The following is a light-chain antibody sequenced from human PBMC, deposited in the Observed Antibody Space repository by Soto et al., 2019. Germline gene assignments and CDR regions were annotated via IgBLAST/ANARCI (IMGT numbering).Light chain of an antibody. CDR2: GAS. J-gene: IGKJ1*01. CDR1: QYVSTSY. Sequence: EIVLTQSPGTLSLSPGERATLSCRASQYVSTSYLAWYQQKPGQAPRLLIYGASTRATGIPDRFSGSGSATDFTLTISRLEPEDFALYYCHQFGSSPWTFGQGTKVGIK. CDR3: HQFGSSPWT. V-gene: IGKV3-20*01.